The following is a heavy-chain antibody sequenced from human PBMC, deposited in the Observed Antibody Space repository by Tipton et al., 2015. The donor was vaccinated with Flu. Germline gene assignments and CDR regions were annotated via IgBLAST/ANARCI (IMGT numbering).Heavy chain of an antibody. CDR1: RFTFSTYW. V-gene: IGHV3-7*01. J-gene: IGHJ4*02. Sequence: SLRLSCAASRFTFSTYWMDWVRQAPGKGLEWVANINQDGSEKYYVDSVKGRFTISRDNAKNSLYLQSNSLRAEDTAVYYCSISLNSWGQGTLVTVSS. CDR2: INQDGSEK. CDR3: SISLNS.